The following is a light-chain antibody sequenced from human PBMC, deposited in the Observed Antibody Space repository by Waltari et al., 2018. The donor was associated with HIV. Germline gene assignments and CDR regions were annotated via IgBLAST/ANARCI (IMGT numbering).Light chain of an antibody. V-gene: IGKV3D-15*01. CDR2: GAS. CDR1: QSIRTN. CDR3: QQYHNWPIT. Sequence: ILMTQSPVTLSVSPGERATLSCWASQSIRTNLAWYEQKPGQTPRRLIYGASARATGTPARFSGSGSGTEFTLTISSLQSEYLAFYYCQQYHNWPITFGGGTKVEIK. J-gene: IGKJ4*01.